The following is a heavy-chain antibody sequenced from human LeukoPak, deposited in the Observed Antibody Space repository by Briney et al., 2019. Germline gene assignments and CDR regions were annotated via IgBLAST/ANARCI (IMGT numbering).Heavy chain of an antibody. D-gene: IGHD6-13*01. CDR2: IYTSGST. Sequence: SETLSLTCTVSGGSISSYYWSWIRQPAGKGLEWIGRIYTSGSTNYNPSLKSRVTISVDKSKNQFSLKLSSVTAADTAVYYCARDGGMGVAATGVDYWGQGTLVTVSS. J-gene: IGHJ4*02. CDR1: GGSISSYY. CDR3: ARDGGMGVAATGVDY. V-gene: IGHV4-4*07.